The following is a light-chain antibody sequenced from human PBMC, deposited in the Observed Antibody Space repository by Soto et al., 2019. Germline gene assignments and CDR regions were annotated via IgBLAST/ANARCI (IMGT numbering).Light chain of an antibody. CDR1: RSDVGSYNL. CDR2: EVN. V-gene: IGLV2-14*02. CDR3: SSYTSSSTLV. J-gene: IGLJ3*02. Sequence: QSALTQPASVSGSPGQSITISCAGTRSDVGSYNLVSWYQQLPGKAPKLIISEVNKRPSGVSNRFSGSKSGNTASLTISGLQAEDEADYYCSSYTSSSTLVFGGGTKLTVL.